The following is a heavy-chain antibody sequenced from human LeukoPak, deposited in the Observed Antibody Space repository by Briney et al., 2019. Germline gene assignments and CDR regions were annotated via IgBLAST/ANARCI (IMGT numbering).Heavy chain of an antibody. CDR2: IYSGGST. V-gene: IGHV3-53*01. D-gene: IGHD1-26*01. J-gene: IGHJ4*02. CDR3: ARGTSGTFKSFDY. CDR1: GFTVSSNY. Sequence: GSLRLSCAASGFTVSSNYMSWVRQAPGKGLEWVSVIYSGGSTYYADSVKGRFTISRDNSNNTLYLQKNSLRAEDTAVYYCARGTSGTFKSFDYWGQGTLVTVSS.